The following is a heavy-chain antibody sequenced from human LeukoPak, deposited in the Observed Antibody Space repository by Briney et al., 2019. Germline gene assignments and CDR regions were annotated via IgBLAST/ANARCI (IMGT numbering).Heavy chain of an antibody. CDR3: AREGNWNYDFWSGYYYFDY. Sequence: KPSEPLSLTCTVSGGSISSYYWSWIRQPAGKGLEWIGRIYTSGSTNYNPSLKSRVTMSVDTSKNQFSLKLSSVTAADTAVYYCAREGNWNYDFWSGYYYFDYWGQGTLVTVSS. J-gene: IGHJ4*02. V-gene: IGHV4-4*07. CDR2: IYTSGST. CDR1: GGSISSYY. D-gene: IGHD3-3*01.